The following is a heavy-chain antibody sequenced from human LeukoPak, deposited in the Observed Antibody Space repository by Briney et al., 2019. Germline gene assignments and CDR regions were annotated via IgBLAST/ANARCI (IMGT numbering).Heavy chain of an antibody. CDR2: ISGSGGST. CDR3: AKDQIVVVPAALDY. D-gene: IGHD2-2*01. J-gene: IGHJ4*02. CDR1: GFTFSSYA. Sequence: PGGSLRLSCAASGFTFSSYAMSWVRQAPGKGLEWVSAISGSGGSTYYADSVKGRFTISRDNSKNTLYLQMNSLRAEDTAVYYCAKDQIVVVPAALDYWGQGTLVTVSP. V-gene: IGHV3-23*01.